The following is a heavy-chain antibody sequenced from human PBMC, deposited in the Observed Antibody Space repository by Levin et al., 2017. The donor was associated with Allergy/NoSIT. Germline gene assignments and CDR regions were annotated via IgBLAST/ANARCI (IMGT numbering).Heavy chain of an antibody. J-gene: IGHJ4*02. V-gene: IGHV3-11*01. D-gene: IGHD4-17*01. Sequence: GESLKISCAASGFTFSDYYMSWIRQAPGKGLEWVSYISSSGSTIYYADSVKGRFTIFRDNAKNSLYLQMNSLRAEDTAVYYCARSGVTTVTTGLDCWGQGTLVTVSS. CDR1: GFTFSDYY. CDR2: ISSSGSTI. CDR3: ARSGVTTVTTGLDC.